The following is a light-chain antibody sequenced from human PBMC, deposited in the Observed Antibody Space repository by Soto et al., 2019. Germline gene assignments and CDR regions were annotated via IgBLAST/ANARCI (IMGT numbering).Light chain of an antibody. CDR1: SSYVGGYNY. CDR3: SSYTRSGNYV. CDR2: DVS. J-gene: IGLJ1*01. Sequence: QSVLTQPASVSGSPEQSIAISCTATSSYVGGYNYVSWYQHHPGKAPKLMIYDVSNRPSGVSDRFSGSKSGNTASLTISGFQAEDEADYYCSSYTRSGNYVFGTGTKVTVL. V-gene: IGLV2-14*03.